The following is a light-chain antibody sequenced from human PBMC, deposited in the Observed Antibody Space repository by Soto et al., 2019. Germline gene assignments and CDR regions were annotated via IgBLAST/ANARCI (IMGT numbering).Light chain of an antibody. Sequence: QSVLTQPPSASGTPGQTVTISCSGGTSNIATNSIAWYQHLPGTAPKLLIYFSHQRPLGVPDRFSGSKSGTSGSLVISGLQSEDEADYYCSSYRNTITLFGGGTKLTVL. CDR1: TSNIATNS. J-gene: IGLJ3*02. CDR3: SSYRNTITL. V-gene: IGLV1-44*01. CDR2: FSH.